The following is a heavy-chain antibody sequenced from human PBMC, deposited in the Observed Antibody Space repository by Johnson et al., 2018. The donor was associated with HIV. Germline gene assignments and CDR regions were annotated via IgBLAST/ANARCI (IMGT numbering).Heavy chain of an antibody. Sequence: QVQLVESGGGLVKPGGSLRLSCAASGFTFSDYYMSWIRQAPGKGLAWVSYISSIGSTMYYAYSVKGRFSISTDNSNNTLDLQMNSLRAEDTAVYYCAKDRPPSDIIVGASAHDAFDIWGQGTMVTVSS. CDR2: ISSIGSTM. J-gene: IGHJ3*02. CDR3: AKDRPPSDIIVGASAHDAFDI. CDR1: GFTFSDYY. D-gene: IGHD1-26*01. V-gene: IGHV3-11*01.